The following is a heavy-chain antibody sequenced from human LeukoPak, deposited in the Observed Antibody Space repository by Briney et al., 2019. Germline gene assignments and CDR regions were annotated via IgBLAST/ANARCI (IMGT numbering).Heavy chain of an antibody. CDR3: ARVSNYDFWSGPTGSWFDP. J-gene: IGHJ5*02. Sequence: SETLSLTCTVSGGSISSYYWSWIRQPPGKGLEWIGYIYYSGSTNYNPSLKSRVTISVDTSKNQFSLKLGSVTAADTAVYYCARVSNYDFWSGPTGSWFDPWGQGTLVTASS. V-gene: IGHV4-59*08. CDR1: GGSISSYY. D-gene: IGHD3-3*01. CDR2: IYYSGST.